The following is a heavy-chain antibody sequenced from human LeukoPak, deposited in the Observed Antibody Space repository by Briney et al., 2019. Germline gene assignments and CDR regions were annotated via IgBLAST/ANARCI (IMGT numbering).Heavy chain of an antibody. D-gene: IGHD2-21*02. CDR3: AKVYCGGDCYNHFDY. V-gene: IGHV3-30*18. CDR1: GFTFSSYG. J-gene: IGHJ4*02. Sequence: GGSLRLSCAASGFTFSSYGMHWVRQAPGKGLEWVAVISYDGSNKYYADSVKGRFTISRDNSKNTLYLQMNSLRAEDTAVYYCAKVYCGGDCYNHFDYWGQGTLVTVSS. CDR2: ISYDGSNK.